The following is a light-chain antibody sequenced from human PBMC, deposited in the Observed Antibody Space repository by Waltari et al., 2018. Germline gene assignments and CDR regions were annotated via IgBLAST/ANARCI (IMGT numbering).Light chain of an antibody. Sequence: EIVLTQSPGTLSLSPGEGASLSCRASQAVRRSYIAWYQQKPGQAPRLLIYGASSRAPGIPDRFSGSGSGTDFTLTISRLEPEDFAVYYCQLYGNSPRYSFGQGTGLEIK. CDR2: GAS. J-gene: IGKJ2*01. CDR1: QAVRRSY. CDR3: QLYGNSPRYS. V-gene: IGKV3-20*01.